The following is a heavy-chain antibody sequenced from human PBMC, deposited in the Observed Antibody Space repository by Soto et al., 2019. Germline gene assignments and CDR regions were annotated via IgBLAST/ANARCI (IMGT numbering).Heavy chain of an antibody. D-gene: IGHD4-4*01. CDR3: ARGGYSLYCDL. CDR1: GYTFTSYG. J-gene: IGHJ4*02. V-gene: IGHV1-18*01. Sequence: ASVKVSCKASGYTFTSYGINWVRQAPGQGLEWMGWVSAYNGDTNYAQKLQGRVTMTADTSTSTAYMELKSLISDDTAVYYCARGGYSLYCDLWGQGTLVTVS. CDR2: VSAYNGDT.